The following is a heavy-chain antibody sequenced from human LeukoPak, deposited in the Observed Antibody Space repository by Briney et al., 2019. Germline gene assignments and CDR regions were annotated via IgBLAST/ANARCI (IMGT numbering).Heavy chain of an antibody. CDR2: IFYSGST. Sequence: SETLSLTCTVSGGSISSYFWTWIRQPPGKELEWIGYIFYSGSTYYNPSLKSRVTISVDTSKNQFSLKLSSVTAADTAVYYCAREGPWTAPDYWGQGTLVTVSS. CDR1: GGSISSYF. CDR3: AREGPWTAPDY. J-gene: IGHJ4*02. D-gene: IGHD3/OR15-3a*01. V-gene: IGHV4-59*06.